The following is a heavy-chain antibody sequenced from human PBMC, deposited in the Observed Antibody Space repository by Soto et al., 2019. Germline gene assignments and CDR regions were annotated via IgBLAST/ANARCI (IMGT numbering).Heavy chain of an antibody. D-gene: IGHD6-19*01. CDR1: GYTFTSYG. CDR2: ISAYNGNT. V-gene: IGHV1-18*01. Sequence: GASVKVSCKASGYTFTSYGISWVRQAPGQGLEWMGWISAYNGNTNYAQKLQGRVTMTTDTSTSTAYMELRSLRSDDTAVYYCARDQQWLGTYYYYGMDVWGQGTTVTAP. CDR3: ARDQQWLGTYYYYGMDV. J-gene: IGHJ6*02.